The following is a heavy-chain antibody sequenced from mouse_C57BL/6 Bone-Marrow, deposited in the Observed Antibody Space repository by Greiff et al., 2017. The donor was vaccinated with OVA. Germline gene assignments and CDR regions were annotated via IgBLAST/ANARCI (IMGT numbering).Heavy chain of an antibody. CDR3: ARNVCDYDY. J-gene: IGHJ4*01. V-gene: IGHV1-69*01. D-gene: IGHD1-1*02. CDR2: IDPSDSYT. CDR1: GYTFTSYW. Sequence: QVQLQQPGAELVMPGASVKLSCKASGYTFTSYWMHWVKQRPGQGLEWIGEIDPSDSYTNYNQKFKGKSTLTVDKSSSTAYMQRSSLTSEDSAVYYCARNVCDYDYWGQGTSLTVSS.